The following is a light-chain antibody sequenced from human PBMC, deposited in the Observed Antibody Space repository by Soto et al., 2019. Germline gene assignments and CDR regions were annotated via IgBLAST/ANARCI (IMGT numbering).Light chain of an antibody. CDR3: QQYNSYPYT. Sequence: DIQMTQSPSTLSASVGDRVTITCRASQSISTWLAWYQQRPGKAPKLLIYKASSVESGVPSRFSGSGSGTEFTLTISSLQPDDFATYYCQQYNSYPYTFGQGTKLEIK. V-gene: IGKV1-5*03. CDR2: KAS. CDR1: QSISTW. J-gene: IGKJ2*01.